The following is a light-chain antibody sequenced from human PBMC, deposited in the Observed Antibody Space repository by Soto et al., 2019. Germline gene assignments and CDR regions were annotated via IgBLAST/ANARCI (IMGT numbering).Light chain of an antibody. Sequence: ESVLTQSPDTRSLSPGERATLSCTASESVTSSCLAWYQRKPGQAPRLLIHTTSTRATDIPDRFSGSGSGTDFTLTISRLEPEDFAVYYCQQCGGSPLFSFGPGTKVDIK. CDR3: QQCGGSPLFS. J-gene: IGKJ3*01. CDR2: TTS. CDR1: ESVTSSC. V-gene: IGKV3-20*01.